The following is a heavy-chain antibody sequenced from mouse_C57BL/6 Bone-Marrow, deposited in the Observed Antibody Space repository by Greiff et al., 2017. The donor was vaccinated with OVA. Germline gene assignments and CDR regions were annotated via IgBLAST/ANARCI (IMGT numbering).Heavy chain of an antibody. Sequence: EVQLQQSGPELVKPGASVKIPCKASGYTFTDYYMDWVKQSHGKSLEWIGDINPNNGGTIYNQKFKGKATLTVDKSSSTAYMELRSLTSEDTAVYYCVLPGGSSAWYFDVWGTGTTVTVSS. CDR1: GYTFTDYY. D-gene: IGHD1-1*01. CDR3: VLPGGSSAWYFDV. J-gene: IGHJ1*03. CDR2: INPNNGGT. V-gene: IGHV1-18*01.